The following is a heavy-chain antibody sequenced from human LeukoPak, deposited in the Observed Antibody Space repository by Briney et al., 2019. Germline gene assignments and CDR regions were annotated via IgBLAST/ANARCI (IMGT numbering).Heavy chain of an antibody. V-gene: IGHV3-30*18. J-gene: IGHJ6*02. D-gene: IGHD6-19*01. CDR1: GFTFSSYS. Sequence: PGGSLRLSCAASGFTFSSYSMNWVRQAPGKGLEWVAVISYDGSNKYYADSVKGRFTISRDNSKNTLYLQMNSLRAEDTAVYYCAKSSQDSSGWHFAYYYGMDVWGQGTTVTVSS. CDR3: AKSSQDSSGWHFAYYYGMDV. CDR2: ISYDGSNK.